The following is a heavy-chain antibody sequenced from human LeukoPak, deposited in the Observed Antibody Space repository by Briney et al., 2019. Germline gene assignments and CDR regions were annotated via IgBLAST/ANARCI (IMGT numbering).Heavy chain of an antibody. D-gene: IGHD3-22*01. J-gene: IGHJ4*02. CDR1: GGSISSSSYY. CDR2: IYYSGST. Sequence: SETLSLTCTVSGGSISSSSYYWGWIRQPPGKGLEWIGSIYYSGSTYYNPSLKSRVTISVDTSKNQFSLKLSSVTAADTALYYCAKEYYYDSSGYYSGLDYWGQGTLVTVSS. V-gene: IGHV4-39*07. CDR3: AKEYYYDSSGYYSGLDY.